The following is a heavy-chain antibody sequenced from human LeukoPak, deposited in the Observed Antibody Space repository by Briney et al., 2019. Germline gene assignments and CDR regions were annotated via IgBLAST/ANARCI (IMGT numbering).Heavy chain of an antibody. CDR3: AREYYDFWSGHGGTYGMDV. J-gene: IGHJ6*02. CDR1: GGSISSYY. CDR2: IYYSGST. V-gene: IGHV4-59*01. Sequence: SETLSLTCSVSGGSISSYYWSWIRQPPEKGLEWIGYIYYSGSTNYNPSLKSRVTISVDTSKNQFSLKLSSVTAADTAVYYCAREYYDFWSGHGGTYGMDVWGQGTTVTVSS. D-gene: IGHD3-3*01.